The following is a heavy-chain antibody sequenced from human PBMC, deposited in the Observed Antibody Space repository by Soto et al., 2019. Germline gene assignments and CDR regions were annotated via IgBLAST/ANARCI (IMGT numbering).Heavy chain of an antibody. V-gene: IGHV4-30-2*01. D-gene: IGHD1-26*01. CDR2: IYHNGNT. Sequence: SETLSLTCAVSGGSISSGGYSWSWIRQPPGKGLEWIGYIYHNGNTYYNPSLKSRLTISVDTSNNQFSLKVKSVTAADTAVYYCARLSGSYNDRYFDYWGQGTLVTVSS. J-gene: IGHJ4*02. CDR3: ARLSGSYNDRYFDY. CDR1: GGSISSGGYS.